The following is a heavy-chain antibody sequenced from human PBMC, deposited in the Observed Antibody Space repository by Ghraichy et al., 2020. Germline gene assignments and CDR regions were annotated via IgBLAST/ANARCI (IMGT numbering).Heavy chain of an antibody. D-gene: IGHD3-22*01. CDR3: AREGRDTMIVVVRPAGMDV. CDR1: GFTFSSYS. J-gene: IGHJ6*02. Sequence: GGSLRLSCAASGFTFSSYSMNWVRQAPGKGLEWVSSISSSSSYIYYADSVKGRFTISRDNAKNSLYLQMNSLRAEDTAVYYCAREGRDTMIVVVRPAGMDVWGQGTTVTVSS. V-gene: IGHV3-21*01. CDR2: ISSSSSYI.